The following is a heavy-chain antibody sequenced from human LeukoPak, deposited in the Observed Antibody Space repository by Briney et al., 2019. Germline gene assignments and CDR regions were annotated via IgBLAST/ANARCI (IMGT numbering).Heavy chain of an antibody. J-gene: IGHJ4*02. Sequence: ASVKVSCKASGYTFTSYYMHWVRQAPGQGLEWMGIINPSGGSTSYAQKFQGRVTMTRDTSMSTVYMELSSLRSEDTAVYYCARLRYDFRSGYYSYYFDYWGQGTLVTVSS. CDR1: GYTFTSYY. V-gene: IGHV1-46*03. CDR3: ARLRYDFRSGYYSYYFDY. CDR2: INPSGGST. D-gene: IGHD3-3*01.